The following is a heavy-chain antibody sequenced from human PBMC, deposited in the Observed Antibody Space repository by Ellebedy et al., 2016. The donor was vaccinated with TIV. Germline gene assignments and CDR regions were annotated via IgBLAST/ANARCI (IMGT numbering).Heavy chain of an antibody. Sequence: GESLKISXAASGFTFTTFPLHWVRQAPGKGLDWVAVISGYGDEKHYADSVNGRFTTSKDNSKNMLYLQMNNLRPEDTAVYYCAREGDRGYFQHWGQGVLVTVSS. CDR3: AREGDRGYFQH. CDR1: GFTFTTFP. D-gene: IGHD3-16*01. CDR2: ISGYGDEK. J-gene: IGHJ1*01. V-gene: IGHV3-30-3*01.